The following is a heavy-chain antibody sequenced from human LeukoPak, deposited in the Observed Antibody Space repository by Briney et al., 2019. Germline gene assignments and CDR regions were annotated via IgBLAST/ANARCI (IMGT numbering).Heavy chain of an antibody. J-gene: IGHJ6*03. V-gene: IGHV1-8*01. Sequence: ASAKVSCKASGYTFTSYDINWVRQATGQGLEWMGWMNPNSGNTGYAQKFQGRVTMTRNTSISTAYMELSSLRSEDTAVYYCARADYYYYYMDVWGKGTTVTVSS. CDR1: GYTFTSYD. CDR2: MNPNSGNT. CDR3: ARADYYYYYMDV.